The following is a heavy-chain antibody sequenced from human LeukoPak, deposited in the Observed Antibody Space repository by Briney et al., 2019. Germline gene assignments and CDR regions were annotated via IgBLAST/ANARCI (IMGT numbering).Heavy chain of an antibody. CDR2: ISGGGETT. CDR3: AKFASSGYYEFIDY. D-gene: IGHD3-22*01. CDR1: GFTFSSYG. J-gene: IGHJ4*02. V-gene: IGHV3-23*01. Sequence: HPGGSLRLSCAASGFTFSSYGMGWVRQAPGKGLEWVSSISGGGETTYYADSVKGRFPISRDNSKNTLYLQMNSLRAEDTAVYYCAKFASSGYYEFIDYWGQGTLVTVSS.